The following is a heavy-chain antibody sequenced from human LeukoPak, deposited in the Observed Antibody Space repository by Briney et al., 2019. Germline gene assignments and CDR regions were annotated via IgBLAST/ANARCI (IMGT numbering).Heavy chain of an antibody. V-gene: IGHV4-34*01. J-gene: IGHJ5*02. D-gene: IGHD3-3*01. CDR1: GGSISSYY. Sequence: SETLSLTCTVSGGSISSYYWSWIRQPPGKGLEWIGEINHSGTTNYNPSLKSRVTISVDTSKNHFSLKLSSVTAADTAVYYCARGGHYDFWSGYYRNWFDPWGQGTLVTVSS. CDR3: ARGGHYDFWSGYYRNWFDP. CDR2: INHSGTT.